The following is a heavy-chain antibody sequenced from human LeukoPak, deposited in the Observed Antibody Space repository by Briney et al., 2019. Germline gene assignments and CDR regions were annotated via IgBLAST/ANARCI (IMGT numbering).Heavy chain of an antibody. V-gene: IGHV4-34*01. D-gene: IGHD3-10*01. CDR1: GGSFSGYY. Sequence: SETLSLTCAVYGGSFSGYYWSWIRQPPGKGLEWIGEINHSGSTNYNPSLKSRVTISVDTSKNQFSLKLSSVTAADTAVYYCARGLPRTTMVRGLYMDVWGKGTTVTVSS. J-gene: IGHJ6*03. CDR3: ARGLPRTTMVRGLYMDV. CDR2: INHSGST.